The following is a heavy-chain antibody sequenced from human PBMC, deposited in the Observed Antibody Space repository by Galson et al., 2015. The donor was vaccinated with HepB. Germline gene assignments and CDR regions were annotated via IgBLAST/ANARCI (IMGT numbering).Heavy chain of an antibody. D-gene: IGHD2-2*01. CDR3: ARDAADIVVVPAAPNAFDI. J-gene: IGHJ3*02. CDR1: GGTFSSYA. Sequence: SVKVSCKASGGTFSSYAISWVRQAPGQGLEWMGGIIPIFGTANYAQKFQGRVTITADESTSTAYMELSSLRSEDTAVYYCARDAADIVVVPAAPNAFDIWGQGTMVTVSS. CDR2: IIPIFGTA. V-gene: IGHV1-69*13.